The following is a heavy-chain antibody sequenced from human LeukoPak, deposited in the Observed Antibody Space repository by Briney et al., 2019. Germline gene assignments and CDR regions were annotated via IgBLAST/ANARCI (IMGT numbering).Heavy chain of an antibody. Sequence: GGSLRLSCAASTFIFSDYAMTWVRQAPGKGLEWVAVISYDGSNKYYADSVKGRFTISRDNSKNTLYLQMNSLRAEDTAVYYCAKDRIRFGDYVPGPSDYWGQGTLVTVSS. CDR2: ISYDGSNK. J-gene: IGHJ4*02. CDR3: AKDRIRFGDYVPGPSDY. V-gene: IGHV3-30*18. D-gene: IGHD4-17*01. CDR1: TFIFSDYA.